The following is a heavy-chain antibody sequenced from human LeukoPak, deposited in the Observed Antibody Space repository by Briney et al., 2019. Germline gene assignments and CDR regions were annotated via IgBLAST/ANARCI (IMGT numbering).Heavy chain of an antibody. CDR2: ISSSSSYI. V-gene: IGHV3-21*01. CDR1: GFTFSSYS. D-gene: IGHD3-10*01. J-gene: IGHJ4*02. Sequence: GGSLTLSCAASGFTFSSYSMNWVRQAPGKGLEWVSSISSSSSYIYYADSVKGRFTISRDNAKNSLYLQMNSLRAEDTAVYYCARVIGASMVRGANDYWGQGTLVTVSS. CDR3: ARVIGASMVRGANDY.